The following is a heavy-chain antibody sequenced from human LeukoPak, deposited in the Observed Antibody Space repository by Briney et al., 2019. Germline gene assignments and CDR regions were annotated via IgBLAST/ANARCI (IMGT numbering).Heavy chain of an antibody. CDR1: GYTFTNYY. J-gene: IGHJ4*02. Sequence: ASVKVSCKASGYTFTNYYMNWVRQAPGQGLEWMGWMNPNSGNTGYAQKFQGRVTMTRNTSISTAYMELSSLRSEDTAVYYCARALEMATIDYWGQGTLVTVSS. CDR2: MNPNSGNT. D-gene: IGHD5-24*01. V-gene: IGHV1-8*02. CDR3: ARALEMATIDY.